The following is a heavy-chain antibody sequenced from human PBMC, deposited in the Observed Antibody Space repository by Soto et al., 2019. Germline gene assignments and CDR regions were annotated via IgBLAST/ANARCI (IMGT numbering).Heavy chain of an antibody. CDR1: GGSISSGGYY. J-gene: IGHJ6*02. CDR3: ARDRSTDYDILTGYYRDGMAV. CDR2: IYYSGST. V-gene: IGHV4-31*03. D-gene: IGHD3-9*01. Sequence: SETLSLTCTVSGGSISSGGYYWSWIRQHPGKGLEWIGYIYYSGSTYYNPSLKSRVTISVDTSKNQFSLKLSSVTAADTAVYYCARDRSTDYDILTGYYRDGMAVWGQGTTVTVSS.